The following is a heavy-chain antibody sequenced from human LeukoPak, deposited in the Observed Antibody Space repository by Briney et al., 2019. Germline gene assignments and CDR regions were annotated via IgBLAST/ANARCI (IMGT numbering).Heavy chain of an antibody. Sequence: GGSLRLSCAASGFTFSSYAMSWVRQAPGKGLEWVSGILDSGYSTYYANPVKGRFTISRDNSNNTLYLQMNSLRAEDTAVYYCAKLGGHPLHNYYVGVWGKGTTVAVSS. D-gene: IGHD3-16*01. CDR1: GFTFSSYA. J-gene: IGHJ6*03. CDR2: ILDSGYST. CDR3: AKLGGHPLHNYYVGV. V-gene: IGHV3-23*01.